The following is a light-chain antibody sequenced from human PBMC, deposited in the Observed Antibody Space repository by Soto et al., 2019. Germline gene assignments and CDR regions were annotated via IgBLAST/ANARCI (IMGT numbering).Light chain of an antibody. CDR1: QSVGSN. CDR3: QQRSNWPQIT. V-gene: IGKV3-15*01. Sequence: EIVLTQSPGTLSLSPGEEATLSCRASQSVGSNLAWYQQKPGQTPRVLIYGASTRAIGIPARFSGSGFGTEFTLTISSLQSEDFAVYYCQQRSNWPQITFGQGTRLEIK. CDR2: GAS. J-gene: IGKJ5*01.